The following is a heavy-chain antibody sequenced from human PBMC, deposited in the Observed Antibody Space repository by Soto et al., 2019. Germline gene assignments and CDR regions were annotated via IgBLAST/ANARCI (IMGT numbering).Heavy chain of an antibody. Sequence: ASVKVSCKVXGYTLTELSMHWVRHSTGKGLECMGGFDPEDGETIYAQKFQGRVTMTEDTSTDTAYMELSSLRSEDTAVYYCATRNPYGDYVRLDYWGQGTLVTVSS. J-gene: IGHJ4*02. D-gene: IGHD4-17*01. V-gene: IGHV1-24*01. CDR2: FDPEDGET. CDR1: GYTLTELS. CDR3: ATRNPYGDYVRLDY.